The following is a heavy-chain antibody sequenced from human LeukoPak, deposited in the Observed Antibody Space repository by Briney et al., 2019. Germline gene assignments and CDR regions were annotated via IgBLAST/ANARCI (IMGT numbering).Heavy chain of an antibody. CDR2: ITAKVYNYAT. J-gene: IGHJ4*02. D-gene: IGHD6-19*01. CDR1: GFNFGGSS. V-gene: IGHV3-73*01. Sequence: PGGSLRLSCAASGFNFGGSSMHWVRQAPGKGLEWVGRITAKVYNYATTYAASVKGRFTFSRDESKNTAYLQMNSLRSEDTAVDYCSPSGSVWYIADYWGQGTLVTVSS. CDR3: SPSGSVWYIADY.